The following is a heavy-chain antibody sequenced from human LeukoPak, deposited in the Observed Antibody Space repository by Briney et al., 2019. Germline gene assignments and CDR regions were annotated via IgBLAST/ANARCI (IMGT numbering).Heavy chain of an antibody. Sequence: GGSLRLSCAASGFTFSSYGMHWVRQAPGKGLERVAVIWYDGSNKYYADSVKGRFTISRDNSKNTLYLQMNSLRAGDTAVYYCAKEGSYPFDYWGQGTLVTVSS. D-gene: IGHD5-18*01. CDR3: AKEGSYPFDY. CDR1: GFTFSSYG. J-gene: IGHJ4*02. CDR2: IWYDGSNK. V-gene: IGHV3-33*06.